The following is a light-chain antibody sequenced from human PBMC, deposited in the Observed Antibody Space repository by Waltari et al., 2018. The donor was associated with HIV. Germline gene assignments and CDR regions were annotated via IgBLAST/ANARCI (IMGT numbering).Light chain of an antibody. Sequence: QSVLTQPPSVSAAPGQKVTISCSGSSSNIGKNFVSWFKQLPGTAPKPLIYDNNKRPSGVPDRFPGSKSGTSATLGITGLQTGDEADYYCGTWDSSLSGVVFGGGTKLTVL. CDR1: SSNIGKNF. CDR3: GTWDSSLSGVV. V-gene: IGLV1-51*01. CDR2: DNN. J-gene: IGLJ2*01.